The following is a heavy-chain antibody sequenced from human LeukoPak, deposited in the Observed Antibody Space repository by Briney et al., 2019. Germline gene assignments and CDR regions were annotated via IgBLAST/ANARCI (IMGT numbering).Heavy chain of an antibody. J-gene: IGHJ4*02. CDR2: INAGNGNT. CDR1: GYTFTSYA. CDR3: ARGRYYDSSGSLGPYFDY. D-gene: IGHD3-22*01. Sequence: GASVKVSCKASGYTFTSYAMHWVRQAPGQRLEWMGWINAGNGNTKYSQKFQGRVTITRDTSASTAYMELSSLRSEDTAVYYCARGRYYDSSGSLGPYFDYWGQGILVTVSS. V-gene: IGHV1-3*01.